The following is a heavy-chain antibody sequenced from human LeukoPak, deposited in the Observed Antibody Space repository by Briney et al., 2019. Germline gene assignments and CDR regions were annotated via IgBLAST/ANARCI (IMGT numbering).Heavy chain of an antibody. Sequence: PSETLSLTCTVSGGSISSSSYYWSWIRQPPGKGLEWIGYIYYSGSTNYNPSLKSRVTISVDTSKNQFSLKLSSVTTADTAVYYCARHADYGDLPYYYYYYYMDVWGKGTTVTISS. CDR2: IYYSGST. D-gene: IGHD4-17*01. V-gene: IGHV4-61*01. J-gene: IGHJ6*03. CDR3: ARHADYGDLPYYYYYYYMDV. CDR1: GGSISSSSYY.